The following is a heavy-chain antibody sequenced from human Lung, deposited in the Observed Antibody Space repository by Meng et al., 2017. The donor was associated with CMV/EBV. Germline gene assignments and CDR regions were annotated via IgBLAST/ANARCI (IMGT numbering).Heavy chain of an antibody. CDR1: GYTFTGYY. J-gene: IGHJ5*02. Sequence: QVQRVQSGAEAKKPGASWKVSCKASGYTFTGYYIHWVRQAPGQGLEWMGWINPNTGGTKYAQKFQGWVTLTRDTSISTAYMELSRLRSDDTAVYYCARGRYELIWGLFDPWGQGTLVTVSS. CDR3: ARGRYELIWGLFDP. CDR2: INPNTGGT. D-gene: IGHD1-1*01. V-gene: IGHV1-2*04.